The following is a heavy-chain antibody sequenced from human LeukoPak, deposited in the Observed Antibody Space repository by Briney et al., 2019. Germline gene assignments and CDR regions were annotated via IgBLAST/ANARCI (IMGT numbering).Heavy chain of an antibody. D-gene: IGHD3-22*01. Sequence: SETLSVTCAVYGGSFSGYYWSWIRQPPGNGLEWIGEINHSGSTNYNPSLKSRVTISVDTSKNQFSLKLSSVTAADTAVYYCARGSGNDSSGYATMVDYWGQGTLVTVSS. CDR2: INHSGST. V-gene: IGHV4-34*01. CDR3: ARGSGNDSSGYATMVDY. CDR1: GGSFSGYY. J-gene: IGHJ4*02.